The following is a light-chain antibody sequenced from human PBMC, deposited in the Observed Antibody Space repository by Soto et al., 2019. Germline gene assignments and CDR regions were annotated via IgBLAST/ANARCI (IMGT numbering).Light chain of an antibody. CDR2: GAS. V-gene: IGKV3-20*01. CDR1: QSVSSN. CDR3: QQYWST. Sequence: EIVMTHSPGTLSLSPGERATLSCSSSQSVSSNLALYQQKPGQAPRLLIYGASSRATGIPARFSGSGSGTDFTLTISRLEPEDVSVCYCQQYWSTFGQGTRLEIK. J-gene: IGKJ5*01.